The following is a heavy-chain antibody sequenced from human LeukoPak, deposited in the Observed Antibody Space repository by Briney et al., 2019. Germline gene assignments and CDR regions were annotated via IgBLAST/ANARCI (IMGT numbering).Heavy chain of an antibody. D-gene: IGHD2-2*01. J-gene: IGHJ4*02. CDR2: IYNTGIT. CDR3: ARWYCSTTSCYYDY. V-gene: IGHV3-53*01. Sequence: GGSLRLSCAASGFTVSSNYMSWVRQAPGKGLEWVSFIYNTGITKYADSVKGRFTISRDNSKNTMNLQMNSLRDEDTAVYYCARWYCSTTSCYYDYWGQGTLVTVSS. CDR1: GFTVSSNY.